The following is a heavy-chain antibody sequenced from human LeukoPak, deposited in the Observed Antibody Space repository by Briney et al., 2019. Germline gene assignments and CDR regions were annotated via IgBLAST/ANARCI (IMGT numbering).Heavy chain of an antibody. Sequence: GGSLRLSCAVSGFTFSSYAMSWVRQAPGKGLEWVSAISGSGGSTYYADSVKGRFTISRDNSKNSLYLQMNSLRAEDTAVYYCARDYLSGLDYWGRGTLVTVSS. V-gene: IGHV3-23*01. J-gene: IGHJ4*02. CDR1: GFTFSSYA. CDR3: ARDYLSGLDY. CDR2: ISGSGGST. D-gene: IGHD3-16*02.